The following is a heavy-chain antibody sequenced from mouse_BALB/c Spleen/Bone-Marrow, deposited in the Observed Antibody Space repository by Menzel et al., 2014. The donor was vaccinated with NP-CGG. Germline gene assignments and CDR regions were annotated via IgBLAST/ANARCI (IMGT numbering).Heavy chain of an antibody. CDR2: ISNLANRI. V-gene: IGHV5-15*02. CDR1: GFTLSDYG. D-gene: IGHD2-14*01. Sequence: EAKQVESGGGLVQSGGSRKLSCAASGFTLSDYGMAWVRQAPGKGPEWVAFISNLANRIYFADTVTGRFTISRENAKNTLYLEMSSLRSVYTAMYYGARACYRGLYAMDYWGQGTSVTVSS. CDR3: ARACYRGLYAMDY. J-gene: IGHJ4*01.